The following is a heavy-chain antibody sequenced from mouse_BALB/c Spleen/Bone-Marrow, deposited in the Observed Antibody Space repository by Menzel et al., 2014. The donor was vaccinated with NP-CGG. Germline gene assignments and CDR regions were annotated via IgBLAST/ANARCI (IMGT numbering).Heavy chain of an antibody. V-gene: IGHV2-6-1*01. J-gene: IGHJ4*01. CDR1: GFSLTNYG. CDR3: ARHRYYAMDY. CDR2: IWGDGST. Sequence: VKLVESGPGLVAPSQSLSITCTTSGFSLTNYGVHWVRQPPGKGLEWLVVIWGDGSTTYNSALKSRLSISKDNSKSQVFLKMNSLQTDDTAMYYCARHRYYAMDYWGQGTSVTVSS.